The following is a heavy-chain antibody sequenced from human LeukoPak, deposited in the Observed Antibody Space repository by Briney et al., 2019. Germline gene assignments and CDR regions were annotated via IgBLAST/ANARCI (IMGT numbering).Heavy chain of an antibody. J-gene: IGHJ4*02. Sequence: GGSLRLSCSAAGFTFRSHAMHWVREAPGKGLEYVSTINDDGGLTYYADSVKGRFTISRDNSKNTVYLQMNNLRPDDSAVYHCLKGGWATIGPPKDWGQGTQVSVSS. CDR3: LKGGWATIGPPKD. CDR2: INDDGGLT. CDR1: GFTFRSHA. D-gene: IGHD5-24*01. V-gene: IGHV3-64D*08.